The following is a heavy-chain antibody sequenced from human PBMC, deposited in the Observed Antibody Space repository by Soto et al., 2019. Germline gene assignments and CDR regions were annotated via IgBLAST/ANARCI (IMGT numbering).Heavy chain of an antibody. Sequence: QVQLVQSGAEVKKPGASVKVSCKASGYTFTSYGISWVRQAPGQGLEWMGWISAYNGNTNYAQKLQGRVTMTTDTSTSTAYMELRSLRSDDPAVYYCARDRKEGWFGEDYYYYYGMDVWGQGTTVTVSS. CDR3: ARDRKEGWFGEDYYYYYGMDV. D-gene: IGHD3-10*01. CDR2: ISAYNGNT. CDR1: GYTFTSYG. V-gene: IGHV1-18*01. J-gene: IGHJ6*02.